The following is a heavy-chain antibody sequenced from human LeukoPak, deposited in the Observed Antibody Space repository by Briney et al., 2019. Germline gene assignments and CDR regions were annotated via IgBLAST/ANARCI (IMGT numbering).Heavy chain of an antibody. Sequence: PGGSLRLSCAASGFTFSSYSMNWVRQAPGKGLEWVSSISSSSSYIYYADSVKGRFTISRDNAKNSLYLQMNSLRAEDTAVYYCARDWQQLVSANWFDPWGQGTLVTVSS. CDR3: ARDWQQLVSANWFDP. D-gene: IGHD6-13*01. CDR2: ISSSSSYI. CDR1: GFTFSSYS. V-gene: IGHV3-21*01. J-gene: IGHJ5*02.